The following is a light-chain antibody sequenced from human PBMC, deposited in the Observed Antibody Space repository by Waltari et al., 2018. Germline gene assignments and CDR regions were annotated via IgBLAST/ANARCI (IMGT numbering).Light chain of an antibody. V-gene: IGLV1-51*01. CDR2: DNN. J-gene: IGLJ3*02. CDR1: SSNIENNY. CDR3: GAWDTSLSTVM. Sequence: QSVLTQPPSVSAAPGQRVTISCSGSSSNIENNYVSWYQQLPGTAPHLLIYDNNKRPSGIPDRFSGSKSGTSATLDLTGLQTGDEADYYCGAWDTSLSTVMFGGGTKLTVL.